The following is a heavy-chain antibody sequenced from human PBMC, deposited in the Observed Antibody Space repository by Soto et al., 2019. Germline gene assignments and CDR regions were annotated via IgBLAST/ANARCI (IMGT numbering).Heavy chain of an antibody. CDR3: ASSGYSGYDWAF. D-gene: IGHD5-12*01. V-gene: IGHV4-30-4*01. CDR2: IYYSEST. CDR1: GGSVSTGEFY. J-gene: IGHJ4*02. Sequence: SETLSLTCPVSGGSVSTGEFYWSWIRQPPGTGLEWIGYIYYSESTYYNPSLESRVTMSIDTSKNQFSLSLTSVTAADTAVYYCASSGYSGYDWAFWGQGILVTVSS.